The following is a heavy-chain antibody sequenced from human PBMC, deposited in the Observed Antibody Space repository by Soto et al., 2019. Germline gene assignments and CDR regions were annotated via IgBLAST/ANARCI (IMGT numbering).Heavy chain of an antibody. D-gene: IGHD3-3*01. Sequence: HPVGSLRLSCAASGFTFSSYAMHWVRQAPGKGLEWVAVISYDGSNKYYADSVKGRFTISRDNSKNTLYLQMNSLRAEDTAVYYCARGKYYDFWSGQDIIGWFDPWGQGTLVTVSS. V-gene: IGHV3-30-3*01. CDR2: ISYDGSNK. J-gene: IGHJ5*02. CDR1: GFTFSSYA. CDR3: ARGKYYDFWSGQDIIGWFDP.